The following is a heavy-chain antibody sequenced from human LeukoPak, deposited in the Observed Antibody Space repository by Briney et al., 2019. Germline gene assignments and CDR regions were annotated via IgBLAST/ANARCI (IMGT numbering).Heavy chain of an antibody. J-gene: IGHJ4*02. D-gene: IGHD6-13*01. Sequence: SETLSLTCTVSNGSIRSSSYYWGWIRQPPGKGLEWIGSSYYSGSTYYNGPLKSRVSISVDTSKNKLSLKVSSVTAAATAVYYCARVRAAAIPYYFDYWGQGTLVTVSS. CDR1: NGSIRSSSYY. CDR2: SYYSGST. V-gene: IGHV4-39*07. CDR3: ARVRAAAIPYYFDY.